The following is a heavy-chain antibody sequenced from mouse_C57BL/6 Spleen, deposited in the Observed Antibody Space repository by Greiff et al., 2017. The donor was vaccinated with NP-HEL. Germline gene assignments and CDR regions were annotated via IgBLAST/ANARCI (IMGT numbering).Heavy chain of an antibody. D-gene: IGHD2-4*01. V-gene: IGHV1-80*01. CDR1: GYAFSSYW. CDR3: ARFGDYEGAMDY. J-gene: IGHJ4*01. CDR2: IYPGDGDT. Sequence: QVHVKQSGAELVKPGASVKISCKASGYAFSSYWMNWVKQRPGKGLEWIGQIYPGDGDTNYNGKFKGKATLTADKSSSTAYMQLSSLTSEDSAVYFCARFGDYEGAMDYWGQGTSVTVSS.